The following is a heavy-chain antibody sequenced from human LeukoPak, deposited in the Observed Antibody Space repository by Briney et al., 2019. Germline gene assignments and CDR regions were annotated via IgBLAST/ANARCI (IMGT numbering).Heavy chain of an antibody. CDR2: IKQDGSEK. D-gene: IGHD2-2*01. CDR3: AKAPYCSSSSCYRHMDV. J-gene: IGHJ6*03. Sequence: AGGSLRLSCAASGFTFSSYWMSWLRQAPGKGLEGVANIKQDGSEKYHVDSVKGRLTISRDNSKNTLYLQMNSLRAEDTAVYYCAKAPYCSSSSCYRHMDVWGKGTTVTISS. CDR1: GFTFSSYW. V-gene: IGHV3-7*03.